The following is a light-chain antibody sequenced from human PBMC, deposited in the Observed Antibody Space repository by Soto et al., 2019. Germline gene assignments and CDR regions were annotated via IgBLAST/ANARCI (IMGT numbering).Light chain of an antibody. CDR3: QQYNGLPTWT. Sequence: DLQMTQPPSTLSASVGDRVTITCRASQNIYIWLAWYQKKPGKAPNLLIYKASTLQSGVPSRFSGNGSGTEFTLTITSLQPDDSATYYCQQYNGLPTWTFGQGTKVDIK. V-gene: IGKV1-5*03. CDR1: QNIYIW. J-gene: IGKJ1*01. CDR2: KAS.